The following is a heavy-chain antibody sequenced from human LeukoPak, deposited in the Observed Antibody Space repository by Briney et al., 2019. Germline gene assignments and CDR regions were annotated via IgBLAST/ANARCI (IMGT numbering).Heavy chain of an antibody. CDR2: IYYSGST. CDR1: GGSISSGGYY. Sequence: SETLSLTCTVSGGSISSGGYYWSWIRQHPGKGLEWIGYIYYSGSTYYNPSLKSRVTMSVDTSNNQLSLMMTSVTAADTAVFYCARTPQGDNYFDYWGQGHLVTVSS. D-gene: IGHD3-9*01. CDR3: ARTPQGDNYFDY. J-gene: IGHJ4*02. V-gene: IGHV4-31*03.